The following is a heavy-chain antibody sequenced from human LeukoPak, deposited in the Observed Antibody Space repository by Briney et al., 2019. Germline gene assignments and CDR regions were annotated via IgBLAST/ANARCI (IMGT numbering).Heavy chain of an antibody. Sequence: GGSLRHSCATSEFTVSTNYMSWVRQAPGKGLEWVSVIYSGGRTYYADSVKGRFTISRDNAKNSLYLQMNSLRVEDTAVYYCTRGAYGDNSRYGYWGQGTLVTVSS. J-gene: IGHJ4*02. V-gene: IGHV3-66*01. D-gene: IGHD4-17*01. CDR3: TRGAYGDNSRYGY. CDR1: EFTVSTNY. CDR2: IYSGGRT.